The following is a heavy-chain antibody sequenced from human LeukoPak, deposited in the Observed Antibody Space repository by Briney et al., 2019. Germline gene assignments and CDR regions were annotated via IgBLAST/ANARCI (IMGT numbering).Heavy chain of an antibody. D-gene: IGHD3-22*01. CDR3: ARGSVGSGYYPLADFDY. CDR2: ISYDGSD. V-gene: IGHV3-30*14. CDR1: GFTFSSYA. Sequence: GGSLRLSCAASGFTFSSYAMHWVRQAPGKGLEWVAVISYDGSDYYADSVKGRFTISRDNSKNTLYLQMNSLRAEDTAVYYCARGSVGSGYYPLADFDYWGQGTLVTVSS. J-gene: IGHJ4*02.